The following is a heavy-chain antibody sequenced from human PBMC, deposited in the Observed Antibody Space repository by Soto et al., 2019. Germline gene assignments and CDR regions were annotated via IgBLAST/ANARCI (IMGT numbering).Heavy chain of an antibody. J-gene: IGHJ4*02. CDR1: GGSISSYY. CDR3: ARAYGDYVFDY. V-gene: IGHV4-59*01. Sequence: PSETLSLTCTVSGGSISSYYWSWIRQPPGKGLEWIGYIYYSGSTNYNPSLKSRVTISVDTSKNQFSLKLSSVTAADTAVYYCARAYGDYVFDYWGQGTLVTLSS. D-gene: IGHD4-17*01. CDR2: IYYSGST.